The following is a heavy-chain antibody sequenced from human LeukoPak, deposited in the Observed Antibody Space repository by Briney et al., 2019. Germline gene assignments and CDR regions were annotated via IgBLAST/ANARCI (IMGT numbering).Heavy chain of an antibody. D-gene: IGHD6-13*01. CDR3: HGWQQLAHFDY. J-gene: IGHJ4*02. V-gene: IGHV4-61*01. Sequence: SETLSLTCTVSGGSVSSGSYYWSWIRQPPGTGLEWIGYIYYSGSTNYDPSLKSRVTISVGTSKNQFSLKLSSVTAADTAVYYCHGWQQLAHFDYWGQGTLVTVSS. CDR2: IYYSGST. CDR1: GGSVSSGSYY.